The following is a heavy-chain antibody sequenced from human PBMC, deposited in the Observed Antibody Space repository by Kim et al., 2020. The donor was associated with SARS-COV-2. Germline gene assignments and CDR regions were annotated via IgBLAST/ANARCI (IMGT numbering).Heavy chain of an antibody. CDR3: AKDHVTIFGVGSYDP. Sequence: GSVKGRFTLARDNSKNTLYLKMNSLRAEDTAVYYCAKDHVTIFGVGSYDPWGQGTLVTVSS. D-gene: IGHD3-3*01. J-gene: IGHJ5*02. V-gene: IGHV3-23*01.